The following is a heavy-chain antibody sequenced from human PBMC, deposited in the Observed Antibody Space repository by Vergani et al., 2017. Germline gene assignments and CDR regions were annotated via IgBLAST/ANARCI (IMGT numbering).Heavy chain of an antibody. Sequence: QLHLQESGSRLVKPSETLSLTCTVSGDSISSGGHSWSWIRQPPGKGLEWVGYIYHSGSTYYNPSLQSRLTISVDESRNQFSLQLTSVTAADTAVYYCARGETRTDWFDPWGQGTLVTVSS. CDR3: ARGETRTDWFDP. J-gene: IGHJ5*02. CDR1: GDSISSGGHS. CDR2: IYHSGST. D-gene: IGHD3/OR15-3a*01. V-gene: IGHV4-30-2*01.